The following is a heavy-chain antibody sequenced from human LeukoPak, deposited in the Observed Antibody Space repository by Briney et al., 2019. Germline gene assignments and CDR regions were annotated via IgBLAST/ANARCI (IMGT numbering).Heavy chain of an antibody. Sequence: PSETLSLTCAVSGDSISSSYWWSWVRQPPGEGLEWIEEIYHSGSTTYNPSLKSRVTISVDKAKNQFTLKLSSVTAADTAVYYCARVRGRGYCSSTSCSDFDYWGQGTLVTVSS. CDR1: GDSISSSYW. CDR3: ARVRGRGYCSSTSCSDFDY. V-gene: IGHV4-4*02. CDR2: IYHSGST. D-gene: IGHD2-2*01. J-gene: IGHJ4*02.